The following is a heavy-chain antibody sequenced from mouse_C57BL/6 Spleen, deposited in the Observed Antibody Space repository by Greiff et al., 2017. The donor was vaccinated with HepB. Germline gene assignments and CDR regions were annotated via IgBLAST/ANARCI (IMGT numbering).Heavy chain of an antibody. V-gene: IGHV5-17*01. J-gene: IGHJ4*01. D-gene: IGHD1-1*01. CDR3: ARPFTTVVANYAMDY. CDR1: GFTFSDYG. CDR2: ISSGSSTI. Sequence: EVKVVESGGGLVKPGGSLKLSCAASGFTFSDYGMHWVRQAPEKGLEWVAYISSGSSTIYYADTVKGRVTIARDNAKNTLSLQMTSLRSEDTAMYYCARPFTTVVANYAMDYWGQVTSVTVSS.